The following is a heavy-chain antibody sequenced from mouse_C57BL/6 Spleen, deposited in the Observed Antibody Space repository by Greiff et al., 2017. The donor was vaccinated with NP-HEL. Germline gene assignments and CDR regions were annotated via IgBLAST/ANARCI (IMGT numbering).Heavy chain of an antibody. V-gene: IGHV1-55*01. CDR2: IYPGSGST. D-gene: IGHD1-1*01. J-gene: IGHJ2*01. CDR1: GYTFTSYW. CDR3: ARRIGTTVVAYYFDY. Sequence: VQLQQPGAELVKPGASVKMSCKASGYTFTSYWITWVKQRPGQGLEWIGDIYPGSGSTNYNEKFKSKATLTVDTSSSTAYMQLSSLTSEDSAVYYCARRIGTTVVAYYFDYWGQGTTLTVSS.